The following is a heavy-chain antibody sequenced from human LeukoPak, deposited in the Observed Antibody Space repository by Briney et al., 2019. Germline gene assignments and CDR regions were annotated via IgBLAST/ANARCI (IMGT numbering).Heavy chain of an antibody. J-gene: IGHJ4*02. V-gene: IGHV3-30*01. CDR2: VSNDGRDK. CDR1: GFTFNAYA. CDR3: ARDWVGNLGIDFDY. Sequence: PGRSLRLSCAASGFTFNAYAMHWVRQAPGKGLEWVAVVSNDGRDKHYADSAKGRFTISRDNSENTLYLQMNTLRAEDTAVYYCARDWVGNLGIDFDYWGQGTLVTVSS. D-gene: IGHD2-21*01.